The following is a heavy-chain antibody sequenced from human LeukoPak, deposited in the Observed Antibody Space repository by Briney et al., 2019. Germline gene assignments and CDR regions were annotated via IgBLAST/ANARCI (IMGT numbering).Heavy chain of an antibody. J-gene: IGHJ4*02. V-gene: IGHV3-30*02. Sequence: GGSLRLSCAASGFTFSSYGMHWVRQAPGKGLEWVAFIRYDGSNKYYADSVKGRFTISRDNSKNTLYLQMNSLRAEDTAVYYCAKDRPRYSRGNYFDYWGQGTLVTVSS. D-gene: IGHD6-13*01. CDR1: GFTFSSYG. CDR2: IRYDGSNK. CDR3: AKDRPRYSRGNYFDY.